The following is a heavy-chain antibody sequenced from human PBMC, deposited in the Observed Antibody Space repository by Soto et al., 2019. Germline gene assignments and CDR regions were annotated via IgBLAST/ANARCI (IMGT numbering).Heavy chain of an antibody. J-gene: IGHJ6*02. Sequence: GGSLRLSCAASGFTFSSYGMHWVRQAPGKGLEWVAVIWYDGSNKYYADSVKGRFTISRDNSKNTLYLQMNSLRAEDTAVYYCARDQQQLVFGGSYYYYGMDVWGQGTTVTVSS. V-gene: IGHV3-33*01. CDR2: IWYDGSNK. CDR1: GFTFSSYG. CDR3: ARDQQQLVFGGSYYYYGMDV. D-gene: IGHD6-13*01.